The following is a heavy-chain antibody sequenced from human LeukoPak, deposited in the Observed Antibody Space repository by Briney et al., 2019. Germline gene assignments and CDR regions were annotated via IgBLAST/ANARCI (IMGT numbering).Heavy chain of an antibody. V-gene: IGHV4-59*01. CDR3: ARSPRWLYFDY. D-gene: IGHD5-12*01. CDR2: FYNSGNT. Sequence: KPSETLSFTCTVYGGSISSYYWSWDRQPPGQGLVWCGDFYNSGNTNYNPSLKSRVTMSADTSQNPFSLQRSFVTAADTAVYYSARSPRWLYFDYWGQGTLVTVSS. CDR1: GGSISSYY. J-gene: IGHJ4*02.